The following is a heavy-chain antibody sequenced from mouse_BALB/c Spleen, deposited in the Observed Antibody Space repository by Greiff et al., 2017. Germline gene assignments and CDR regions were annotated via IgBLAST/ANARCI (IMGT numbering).Heavy chain of an antibody. CDR3: ARDGYHSLFAY. V-gene: IGHV3-6*02. J-gene: IGHJ3*01. Sequence: EVKLQESGPGLVKPSQSLSLTCSVTGYSITSGYYWNWIRQFPGNKLEWMGYISYDGSNNYNPSLKNRISITRDTSKNQFFLKLNSVTTEDTATYYCARDGYHSLFAYWGQGTLVTVSA. D-gene: IGHD2-12*01. CDR1: GYSITSGYY. CDR2: ISYDGSN.